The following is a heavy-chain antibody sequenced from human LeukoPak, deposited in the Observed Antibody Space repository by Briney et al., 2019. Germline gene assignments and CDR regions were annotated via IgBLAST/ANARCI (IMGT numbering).Heavy chain of an antibody. Sequence: SETLSLTCAVYGGSFSGYYWSWIRQPPGKGLEWIGEINHRGSTNYNPSLKSRVTISVDTSKNQFSLKLSSVTAADTAVYYCARRTRQQLGQLRDYWGQGTLVTVSS. CDR1: GGSFSGYY. CDR3: ARRTRQQLGQLRDY. D-gene: IGHD6-13*01. CDR2: INHRGST. J-gene: IGHJ4*02. V-gene: IGHV4-34*01.